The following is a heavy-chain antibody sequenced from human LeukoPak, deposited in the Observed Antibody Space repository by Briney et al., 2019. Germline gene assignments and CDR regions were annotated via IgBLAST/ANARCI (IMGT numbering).Heavy chain of an antibody. CDR2: ISGSGGST. D-gene: IGHD3-10*01. J-gene: IGHJ5*02. V-gene: IGHV3-23*01. Sequence: GGFLRLSCAASGFTFSGYAMSWVRQAPGKGLEWVSAISGSGGSTYYADSVKGRFTISRDNSKNTLSLQMNSLRAEDTAVYYCAKEGMIRGVLNWFDPWGQGTLVTVSS. CDR3: AKEGMIRGVLNWFDP. CDR1: GFTFSGYA.